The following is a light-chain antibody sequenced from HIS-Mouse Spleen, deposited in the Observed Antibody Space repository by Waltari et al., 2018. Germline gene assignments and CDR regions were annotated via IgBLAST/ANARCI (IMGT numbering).Light chain of an antibody. CDR1: NLGSKS. CDR2: DDS. J-gene: IGLJ2*01. Sequence: SYVLTQPPSVSVAPGKTARLTCGGNNLGSKSGHWYQQKPGKAPVLVVYDDSDRPSGIPERFSGSNSGNTATLTISRVEAGDEADYYCQVWDSSSDHVVFGGGTKLTVL. V-gene: IGLV3-21*03. CDR3: QVWDSSSDHVV.